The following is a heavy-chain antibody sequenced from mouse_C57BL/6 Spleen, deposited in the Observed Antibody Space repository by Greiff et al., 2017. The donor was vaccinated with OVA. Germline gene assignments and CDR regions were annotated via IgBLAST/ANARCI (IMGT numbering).Heavy chain of an antibody. J-gene: IGHJ2*01. Sequence: EVHLVESGGGLVKPGGSLKLSCAASGFTFSDYGMHWVRQAPEKGLEWVAYISSGSSTIYYADTVKGRFTISRDNAKNTLFLQMTSLRSEDTAMYYCARSSNWGFDYWGQGTTLTVSS. V-gene: IGHV5-17*01. CDR1: GFTFSDYG. CDR2: ISSGSSTI. CDR3: ARSSNWGFDY. D-gene: IGHD4-1*01.